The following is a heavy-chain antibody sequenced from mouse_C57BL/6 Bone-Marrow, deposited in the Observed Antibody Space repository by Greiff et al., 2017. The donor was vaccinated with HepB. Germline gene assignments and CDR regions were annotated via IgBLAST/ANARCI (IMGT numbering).Heavy chain of an antibody. J-gene: IGHJ3*01. D-gene: IGHD2-3*01. Sequence: VQLQQPGAELVRPGSSVKLSCKASGYTFTSYWMPWVKQRPIQGLEWIGNIDPSDSETHYNQKFKDKATLTVDKSSSTAYMQLSSLTSEDSAVYYCAREEGWLLFAYWGQGTLVTVSA. V-gene: IGHV1-52*01. CDR3: AREEGWLLFAY. CDR1: GYTFTSYW. CDR2: IDPSDSET.